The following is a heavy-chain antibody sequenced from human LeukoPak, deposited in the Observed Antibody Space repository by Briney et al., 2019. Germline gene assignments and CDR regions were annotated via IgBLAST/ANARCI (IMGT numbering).Heavy chain of an antibody. Sequence: PSETLSLTCAVYGGSFSGYYWSWIRQPPGKGLEWIGEINHSGSTNYNPSLKSRVTISVDTSKNQFSLKLSSMTAAGTAVYYCARGKWLRSSFDYWGQGTLVTVSS. CDR3: ARGKWLRSSFDY. CDR2: INHSGST. D-gene: IGHD5-12*01. J-gene: IGHJ4*02. CDR1: GGSFSGYY. V-gene: IGHV4-34*01.